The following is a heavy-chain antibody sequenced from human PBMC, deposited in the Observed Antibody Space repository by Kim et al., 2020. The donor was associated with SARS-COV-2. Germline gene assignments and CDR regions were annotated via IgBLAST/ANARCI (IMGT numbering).Heavy chain of an antibody. CDR1: GYTFTSYD. J-gene: IGHJ6*03. V-gene: IGHV1-8*01. CDR2: MNPNSGNT. CDR3: ARGGIAARPYYYYYYMDV. Sequence: ASVKVSCKASGYTFTSYDINWVRQATGQGLEWMGWMNPNSGNTGYAQKFQGRVTMTRNTSISTAYMELSSLRSEDTAVYYCARGGIAARPYYYYYYMDVWGKGTTVTVSS. D-gene: IGHD6-6*01.